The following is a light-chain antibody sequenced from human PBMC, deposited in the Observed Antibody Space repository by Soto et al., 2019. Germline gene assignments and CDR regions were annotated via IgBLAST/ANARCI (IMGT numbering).Light chain of an antibody. V-gene: IGKV3-11*01. CDR2: DAS. CDR1: QSVSSY. CDR3: KQYTTSSWT. Sequence: EIVLTQSPATLSLSPGERATLSCRASQSVSSYLAWYQQKPGQAPRLLIYDASNRATGIPARFSGSGSGTEFTLTISRLEPEDFAVYYCKQYTTSSWTFGQGTKVDIK. J-gene: IGKJ1*01.